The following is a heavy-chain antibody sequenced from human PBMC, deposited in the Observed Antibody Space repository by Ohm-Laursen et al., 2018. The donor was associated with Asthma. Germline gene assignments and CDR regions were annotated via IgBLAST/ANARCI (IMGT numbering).Heavy chain of an antibody. V-gene: IGHV4-39*01. CDR1: GGSISSYY. CDR3: ARRIAAAGTGWFDP. Sequence: SDTLSLTCTVSGGSISSYYWGWIRQPPGKGLEWIGSIYYSGSTYYNPSLKSRVTISVDTSKNQFSLKLSSVTAADTAVYYCARRIAAAGTGWFDPWGQGTLVTVSS. D-gene: IGHD6-13*01. CDR2: IYYSGST. J-gene: IGHJ5*02.